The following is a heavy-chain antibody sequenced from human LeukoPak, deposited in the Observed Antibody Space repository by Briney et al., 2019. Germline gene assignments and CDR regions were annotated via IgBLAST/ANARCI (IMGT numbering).Heavy chain of an antibody. CDR2: ISGSGGST. Sequence: GGSLRLSCAASGFTFSSYAMSWVRQAPGKWLEWVSAISGSGGSTFYADSVKGRLTISRDNSKNTLYLQMNSLRAEDTGVYYCAKERRIQLWRGFDYWGKGTLVTVSS. J-gene: IGHJ4*02. CDR1: GFTFSSYA. V-gene: IGHV3-23*01. CDR3: AKERRIQLWRGFDY. D-gene: IGHD5-18*01.